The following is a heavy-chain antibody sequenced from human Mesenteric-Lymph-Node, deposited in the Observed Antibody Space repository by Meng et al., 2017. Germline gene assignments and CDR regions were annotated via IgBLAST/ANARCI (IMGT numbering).Heavy chain of an antibody. CDR1: GYTFTSYY. CDR3: ARDRMEDYGENWFDP. V-gene: IGHV1-46*01. D-gene: IGHD4/OR15-4a*01. Sequence: QVQLVQSGAEVQKPGASVKVSCKASGYTFTSYYMHWVRQAPGQGLEWMGIINPSGGSTSYAQKFQGRVTMTRDTSTSTVYMNLSSLRSEDTAVYYCARDRMEDYGENWFDPWGQGTLVTVSS. CDR2: INPSGGST. J-gene: IGHJ5*02.